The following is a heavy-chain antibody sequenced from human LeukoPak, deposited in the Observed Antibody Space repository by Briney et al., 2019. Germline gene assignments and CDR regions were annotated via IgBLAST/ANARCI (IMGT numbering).Heavy chain of an antibody. V-gene: IGHV3-13*01. CDR1: GFTFSNYD. CDR3: SRGGAPAGYAYDI. CDR2: IGTAGDT. J-gene: IGHJ3*02. Sequence: GGSLRLSCATSGFTFSNYDLHWVGQATGEGLEWVSAIGTAGDTYYPGSVKGRFTISRDNAKNSFYLQMNNLRAGDTAVYYCSRGGAPAGYAYDIWGHGTVVTVSS. D-gene: IGHD6-13*01.